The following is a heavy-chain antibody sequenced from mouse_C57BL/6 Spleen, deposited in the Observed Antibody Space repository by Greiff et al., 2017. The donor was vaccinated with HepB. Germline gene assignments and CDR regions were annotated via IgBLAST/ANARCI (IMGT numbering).Heavy chain of an antibody. CDR1: GYTFTSYW. V-gene: IGHV1-50*01. CDR2: IDPSDSYT. Sequence: QVQLQQPGAELVKPGASVKLSCKASGYTFTSYWMQWVKQRPGQGLEWIGEIDPSDSYTNYNQKFKGKATLTVDTSSSTAYMQLSSLTSEDSAVYYCARGETGTFPFAYWGQGTLVTVSA. J-gene: IGHJ3*01. CDR3: ARGETGTFPFAY. D-gene: IGHD4-1*01.